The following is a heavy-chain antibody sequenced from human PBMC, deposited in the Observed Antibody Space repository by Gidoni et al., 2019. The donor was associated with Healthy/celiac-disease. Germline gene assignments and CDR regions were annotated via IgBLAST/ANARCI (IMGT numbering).Heavy chain of an antibody. Sequence: QLQLQESGPGLVKPSETLSLTCTVPGGSISSSTYYWGWIRQPPGKGLVWLGGIYYRGSTYYNPSLKSRVTISVDTSKNQFSLKLSSVTAADTAVYYCARPVATIAPYFDYWGQGTLVTVSS. CDR1: GGSISSSTYY. CDR3: ARPVATIAPYFDY. J-gene: IGHJ4*02. D-gene: IGHD5-12*01. CDR2: IYYRGST. V-gene: IGHV4-39*01.